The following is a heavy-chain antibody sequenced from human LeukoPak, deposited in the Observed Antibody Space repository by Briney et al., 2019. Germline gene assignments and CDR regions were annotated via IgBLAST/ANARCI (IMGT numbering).Heavy chain of an antibody. CDR2: INSDGSST. CDR3: ARVRSSSWFDY. Sequence: PEGSLRLSCAASGFTFSSSWMHWVRRAPGKGLVWVSHINSDGSSTSYADSVKGRFTISRDNAKNTLYLQMNSLRAEDTAVYYCARVRSSSWFDYWGQGTLVTVSS. CDR1: GFTFSSSW. J-gene: IGHJ4*02. V-gene: IGHV3-74*01. D-gene: IGHD6-13*01.